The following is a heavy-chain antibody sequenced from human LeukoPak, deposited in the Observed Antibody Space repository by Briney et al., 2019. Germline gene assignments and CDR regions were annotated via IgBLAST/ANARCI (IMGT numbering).Heavy chain of an antibody. J-gene: IGHJ4*02. CDR1: GFTFSGSA. CDR3: ATSSTSRRFNDY. Sequence: PGGSLKLSCAASGFTFSGSAMHWVRQASGKGLEWVGRIRSKANSYATAYAASVKGRFTISRDDSKNTAYLQMNSLRAEDTAVYYCATSSTSRRFNDYWGQGTLVTVSS. D-gene: IGHD2-2*01. CDR2: IRSKANSYAT. V-gene: IGHV3-73*01.